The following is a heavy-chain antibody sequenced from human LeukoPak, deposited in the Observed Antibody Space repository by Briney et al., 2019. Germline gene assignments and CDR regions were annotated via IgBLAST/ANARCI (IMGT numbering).Heavy chain of an antibody. J-gene: IGHJ4*02. CDR1: GYTFTSYG. D-gene: IGHD3-9*01. V-gene: IGHV1-18*01. CDR3: ARDRDILTGYRSGFDY. Sequence: GASVKVSCKASGYTFTSYGISWVRQAPGQGLEWMGWISAYNGNTNYAQKLQGRVTMTTDTSTSTAYMELRSLRSDDTAVYYCARDRDILTGYRSGFDYWGQGTLVTVSS. CDR2: ISAYNGNT.